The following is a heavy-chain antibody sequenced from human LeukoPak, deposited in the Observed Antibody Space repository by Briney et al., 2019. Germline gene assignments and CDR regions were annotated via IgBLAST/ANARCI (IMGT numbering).Heavy chain of an antibody. V-gene: IGHV3-21*01. Sequence: PGGSLRLSFAASWFTFRTYSMNWVRPAPGKGLGWVSSISSSSSYINYADSVKGRFTISRDNAKNSVYLQMNSLRAEDTAVYYCARAGHIVVGPDYWGQGTLVTVSS. D-gene: IGHD2-21*01. CDR1: WFTFRTYS. CDR2: ISSSSSYI. J-gene: IGHJ4*02. CDR3: ARAGHIVVGPDY.